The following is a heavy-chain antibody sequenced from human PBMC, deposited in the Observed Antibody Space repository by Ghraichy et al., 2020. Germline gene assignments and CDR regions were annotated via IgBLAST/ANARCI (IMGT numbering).Heavy chain of an antibody. V-gene: IGHV3-23*01. CDR3: ATKPGIAVAGTWNWFDP. J-gene: IGHJ5*02. CDR2: ISGSGGTT. CDR1: GFTFSSYA. Sequence: GESLNISCAASGFTFSSYAMSWVRQAPGKGLEWVSVISGSGGTTYYADSVKGRFTISRDNSRNTLYLQMNSLRAEDTAVYYCATKPGIAVAGTWNWFDPWGQGTVVTVSS. D-gene: IGHD6-19*01.